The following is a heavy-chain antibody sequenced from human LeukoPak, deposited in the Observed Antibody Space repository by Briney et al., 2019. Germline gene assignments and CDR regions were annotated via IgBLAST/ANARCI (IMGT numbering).Heavy chain of an antibody. CDR1: GFTFSSYA. V-gene: IGHV3-23*01. D-gene: IGHD3-10*01. CDR2: ISGSGGST. J-gene: IGHJ6*02. Sequence: GGSLRLSCAAYGFTFSSYAMSWVRQAPGRGLEWVSAISGSGGSTYYADSVKGRFTISRDNSKNTLYLQMNSLRAEDTAVYYCANPTVGSGSYRYYYYGMDVWGQGTTVTVSS. CDR3: ANPTVGSGSYRYYYYGMDV.